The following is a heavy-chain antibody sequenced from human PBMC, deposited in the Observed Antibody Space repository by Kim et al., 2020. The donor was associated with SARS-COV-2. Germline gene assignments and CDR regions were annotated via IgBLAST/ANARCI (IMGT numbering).Heavy chain of an antibody. D-gene: IGHD6-19*01. Sequence: KGRLTNSRDNSKNPLYLKISSLRAEDTAVYYCARDSGIAVAGTRYYFDYWGQGTLVTVSS. J-gene: IGHJ4*02. V-gene: IGHV3-30*07. CDR3: ARDSGIAVAGTRYYFDY.